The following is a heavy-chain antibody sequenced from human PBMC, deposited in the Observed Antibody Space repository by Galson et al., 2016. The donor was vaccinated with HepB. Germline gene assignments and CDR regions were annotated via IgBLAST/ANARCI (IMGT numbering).Heavy chain of an antibody. D-gene: IGHD1-14*01. CDR3: ARDMDGSTGWADAFDI. CDR1: GGSFSGYY. J-gene: IGHJ3*02. CDR2: IYHSGST. Sequence: TLSLTCAVYGGSFSGYYWSWIRQPPGKGLEWIGYIYHSGSTYYSPSLKGRVTISIDTSKDQFSLKLNSVTAADTAVYYCARDMDGSTGWADAFDIWGQGTLVTVSS. V-gene: IGHV4-34*09.